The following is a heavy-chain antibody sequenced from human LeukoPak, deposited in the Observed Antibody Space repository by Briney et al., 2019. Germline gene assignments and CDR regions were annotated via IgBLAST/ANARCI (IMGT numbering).Heavy chain of an antibody. V-gene: IGHV3-74*01. Sequence: PGGSLRLSCAASGFTFSSYWMHWVRQAPGKGLVWVSRISGGGNNIDYADSVKGRFTISRDNAKNTLYLQMNSLRAEDTAVYYCARDKGHAFDIWGQGTMITVSS. CDR2: ISGGGNNI. J-gene: IGHJ3*02. CDR3: ARDKGHAFDI. CDR1: GFTFSSYW.